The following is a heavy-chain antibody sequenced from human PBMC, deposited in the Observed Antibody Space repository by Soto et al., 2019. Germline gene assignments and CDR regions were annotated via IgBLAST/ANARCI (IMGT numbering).Heavy chain of an antibody. V-gene: IGHV3-30*03. Sequence: GGSLRLSCAASGFTFSSSAMHWARQAPGKGLEWVAVISYDGSKKYFGPSVKGPFTISRDNSNNTVHLQMNRLKTADTAIYYCARDRVLMGANWFDPWGPGTLVTVSS. D-gene: IGHD3-10*02. CDR2: ISYDGSKK. CDR1: GFTFSSSA. CDR3: ARDRVLMGANWFDP. J-gene: IGHJ5*02.